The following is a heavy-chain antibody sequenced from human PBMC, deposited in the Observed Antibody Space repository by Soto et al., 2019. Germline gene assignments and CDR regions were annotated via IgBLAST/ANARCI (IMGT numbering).Heavy chain of an antibody. Sequence: SETLSLTCTVSGGSISSGGYYWSWIRQHPGKGLEWIGYIYYSGSTYYNPSLKSRVTISVDTSKNQFPLKLSSVTAADTAVYYCARDSHYGDNGNYWGQGTLVTVSS. CDR3: ARDSHYGDNGNY. J-gene: IGHJ4*02. CDR2: IYYSGST. D-gene: IGHD4-17*01. CDR1: GGSISSGGYY. V-gene: IGHV4-31*03.